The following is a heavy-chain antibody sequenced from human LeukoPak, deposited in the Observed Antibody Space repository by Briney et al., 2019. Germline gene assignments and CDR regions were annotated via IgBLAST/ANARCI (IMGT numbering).Heavy chain of an antibody. D-gene: IGHD3-10*01. CDR3: ARDLTMVRGSHAFDI. V-gene: IGHV4-61*02. J-gene: IGHJ3*02. CDR1: NASISSGSYY. CDR2: IYSNGDT. Sequence: PSETLSLTCTVSNASISSGSYYWNWIRQPAGKRLEWIGRIYSNGDTHYNPSLKSRVTISVDTSKNQFSLKLSSVTAADTAVYYCARDLTMVRGSHAFDIWGQGTMVTVSS.